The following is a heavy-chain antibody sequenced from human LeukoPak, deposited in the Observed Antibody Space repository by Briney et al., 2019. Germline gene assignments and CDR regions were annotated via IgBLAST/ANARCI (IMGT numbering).Heavy chain of an antibody. D-gene: IGHD2-8*01. Sequence: EPSQTLSLNCTVSGGSISSGGYYWSWIRQHPGKGLEWIGYIYYSGSTYYNPSLKSRVTISVDTSKNQFSLKLSSVTAADTAVYYCARARLGYCTNGVCYGLDYWGQGTLVTVSS. CDR3: ARARLGYCTNGVCYGLDY. V-gene: IGHV4-31*03. CDR2: IYYSGST. CDR1: GGSISSGGYY. J-gene: IGHJ4*02.